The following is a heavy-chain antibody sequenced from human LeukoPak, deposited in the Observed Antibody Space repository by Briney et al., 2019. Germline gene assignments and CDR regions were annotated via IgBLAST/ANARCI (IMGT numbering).Heavy chain of an antibody. CDR3: ARALSYLTAAGPEEFDY. V-gene: IGHV4-34*01. D-gene: IGHD6-13*01. CDR1: GGSFSGYY. CDR2: INHSGST. Sequence: PSETLSLTCAVYGGSFSGYYWSWIRQPPGKGLEWIGEINHSGSTNYNPSLKSRVTISVDTSKNQFSLKLSSVTAADTAVYYCARALSYLTAAGPEEFDYWGQGTLVTVSS. J-gene: IGHJ4*02.